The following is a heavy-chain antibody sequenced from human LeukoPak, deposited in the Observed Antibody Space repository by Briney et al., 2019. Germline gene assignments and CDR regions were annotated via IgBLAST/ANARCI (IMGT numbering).Heavy chain of an antibody. D-gene: IGHD2/OR15-2a*01. CDR2: IIPILGIA. CDR1: GGTFSSYA. V-gene: IGHV1-69*04. Sequence: SVKVSCKASGGTFSSYAISWVRQAPGQGLEWMGRIIPILGIANYAQKLQGRVTMTTDTSTSTAYMELRSLRSDDTAVYYCARDFSMTIQDNWFDPWGQGTLVIVSS. J-gene: IGHJ5*02. CDR3: ARDFSMTIQDNWFDP.